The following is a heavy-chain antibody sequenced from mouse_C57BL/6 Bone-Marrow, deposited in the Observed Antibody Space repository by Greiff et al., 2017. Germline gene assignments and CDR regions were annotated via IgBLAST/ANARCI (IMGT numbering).Heavy chain of an antibody. CDR1: GYTFTSYW. V-gene: IGHV1-55*01. CDR3: ARPYYSNYWYFDV. CDR2: IYPGRGST. D-gene: IGHD2-5*01. Sequence: QVQLQQPGAELVKPGASVKMSCKASGYTFTSYWLTWVKQRPGQGLEWIGDIYPGRGSTNYNEKFKSKATLTVDTSSSTAYMQLSSLTSEDSAVYYCARPYYSNYWYFDVWGTGTTVTVSS. J-gene: IGHJ1*03.